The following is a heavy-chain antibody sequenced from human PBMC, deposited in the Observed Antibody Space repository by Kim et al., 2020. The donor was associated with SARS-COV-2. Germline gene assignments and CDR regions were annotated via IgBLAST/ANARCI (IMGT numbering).Heavy chain of an antibody. D-gene: IGHD6-19*01. CDR3: ARAGSNGLSGADY. J-gene: IGHJ4*02. CDR1: GFTFSSYG. CDR2: ISHDGSNQ. V-gene: IGHV3-30*03. Sequence: GGSLRLSCAASGFTFSSYGMHWVRQAPGKGLEWVAVISHDGSNQYYADSVKGRFTISRDNSKNTLYLQMNSLRPEDTAVYYCARAGSNGLSGADYWGQGTLVTVSP.